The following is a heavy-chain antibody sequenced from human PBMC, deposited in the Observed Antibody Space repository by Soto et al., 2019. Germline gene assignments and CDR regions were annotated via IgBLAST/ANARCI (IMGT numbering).Heavy chain of an antibody. CDR2: ISDSGGST. CDR3: AKERGNTGGNTNGYFDL. Sequence: EVQLLESGGGLVQPGGSLRLSCAASGFTFSSHAMSWVRQAPGEGLEWVSGISDSGGSTSYADSVKGRFGVSRDNSRNTLNQQKNSLRGEDTAVYYCAKERGNTGGNTNGYFDLWGRGTRVTVSS. CDR1: GFTFSSHA. J-gene: IGHJ2*01. V-gene: IGHV3-23*01. D-gene: IGHD2-2*02.